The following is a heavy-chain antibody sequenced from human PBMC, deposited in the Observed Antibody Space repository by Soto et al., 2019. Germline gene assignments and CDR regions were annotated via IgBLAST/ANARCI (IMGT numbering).Heavy chain of an antibody. J-gene: IGHJ3*02. D-gene: IGHD3-16*01. V-gene: IGHV3-21*01. Sequence: EVQLVEFGGGLVKPGGSLRLSCAASGFAFNSYTMNWVRQAPGKGLEWVSSISGSSSYIYYADSVKGRFTISRDNAKNSLYLQMDSLSADDTAVYYCARDRVWGYDAFDIWGQGTMVTVSS. CDR1: GFAFNSYT. CDR3: ARDRVWGYDAFDI. CDR2: ISGSSSYI.